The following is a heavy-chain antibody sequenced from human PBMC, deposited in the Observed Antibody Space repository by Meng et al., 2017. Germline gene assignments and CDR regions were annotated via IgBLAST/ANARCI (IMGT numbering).Heavy chain of an antibody. J-gene: IGHJ4*02. CDR1: GFSLSTSGVG. CDR3: AHRLGFTKPFVY. Sequence: QITLKEVGPKLVKPTQTLTLTCTFSGFSLSTSGVGVGWVRQPPGKALEWLALIYWDDDKRYSPSLESRLTITKDTSKNQVVLTMTNMDPVDTATYYCAHRLGFTKPFVYWGQGTLVTVSS. D-gene: IGHD2-8*01. V-gene: IGHV2-5*02. CDR2: IYWDDDK.